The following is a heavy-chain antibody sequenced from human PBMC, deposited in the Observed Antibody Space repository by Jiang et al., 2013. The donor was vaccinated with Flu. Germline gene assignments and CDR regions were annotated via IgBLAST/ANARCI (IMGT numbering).Heavy chain of an antibody. CDR1: GGSLTTTNFY. Sequence: GSGLVKPSETLSLICTVSGGSLTTTNFYWGWIRQPPGKGLEWIGAVSYSGATNLSPSLKSRASISVDTSKNQFSLYLNSMTAADTAVYYCARHIDSDGRHYYYHGLDVWGQGTTVTVSS. CDR2: VSYSGAT. J-gene: IGHJ6*02. CDR3: ARHIDSDGRHYYYHGLDV. D-gene: IGHD5-18*01. V-gene: IGHV4-39*01.